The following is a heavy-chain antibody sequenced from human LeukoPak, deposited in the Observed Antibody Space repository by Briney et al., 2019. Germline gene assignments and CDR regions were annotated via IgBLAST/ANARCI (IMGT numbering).Heavy chain of an antibody. Sequence: SCKASGYTFTGYYMHWVRQAPGKGLEWVAVISYDGSNKYYADSVKGRFTISRDNSKNTLYLQMNSLRAEDTAVYYCARGYEYYYDSSGLTYFDYWGQGTLVTVSS. CDR2: ISYDGSNK. CDR1: GYTFTGYY. V-gene: IGHV3-30-3*01. J-gene: IGHJ4*02. D-gene: IGHD3-22*01. CDR3: ARGYEYYYDSSGLTYFDY.